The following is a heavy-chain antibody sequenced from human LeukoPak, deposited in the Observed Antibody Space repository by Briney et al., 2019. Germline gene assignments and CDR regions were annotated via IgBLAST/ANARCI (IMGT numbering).Heavy chain of an antibody. Sequence: GASVKVSCKASGGTFSSYAISWVRQAPGQGLEWMGGIIPIFGTANYAQKFQGRVTITADKSTSTAYMELSSLRSEDTAVYYCARDSGYSYGFSPITDFDYWGQGTLVTVSS. D-gene: IGHD5-18*01. V-gene: IGHV1-69*06. CDR3: ARDSGYSYGFSPITDFDY. CDR1: GGTFSSYA. CDR2: IIPIFGTA. J-gene: IGHJ4*02.